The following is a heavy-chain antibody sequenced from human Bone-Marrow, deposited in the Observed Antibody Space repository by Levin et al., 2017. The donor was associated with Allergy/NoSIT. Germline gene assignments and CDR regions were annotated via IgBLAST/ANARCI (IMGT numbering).Heavy chain of an antibody. CDR3: TTDPLGYCSGATCYDYFDY. V-gene: IGHV3-15*01. CDR2: IKSKTNGGTT. Sequence: AGGSLRLSCTASGFAFSNAWMSWVRQAPGKGLEWVGRIKSKTNGGTTDYAAPVKGTFTISRDDSTNTLYLQMNSLKTEDTALYYCTTDPLGYCSGATCYDYFDYWGQGTLVTVSS. CDR1: GFAFSNAW. D-gene: IGHD2-2*01. J-gene: IGHJ4*02.